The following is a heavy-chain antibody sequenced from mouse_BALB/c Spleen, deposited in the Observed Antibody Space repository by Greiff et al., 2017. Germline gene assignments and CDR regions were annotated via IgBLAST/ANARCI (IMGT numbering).Heavy chain of an antibody. CDR2: ISSGGST. V-gene: IGHV5-6-5*01. D-gene: IGHD2-4*01. CDR3: ARPIYYDYSWFAY. Sequence: EVQLVESGGGLVKPGGSLKLSCAASGFTFSSYAMSWVRQTPEKRLEWVASISSGGSTYYPDSVKGRFTISRDNARNILYLQMSSLRSEDTAMYYCARPIYYDYSWFAYWGQGTLVTVSA. J-gene: IGHJ3*01. CDR1: GFTFSSYA.